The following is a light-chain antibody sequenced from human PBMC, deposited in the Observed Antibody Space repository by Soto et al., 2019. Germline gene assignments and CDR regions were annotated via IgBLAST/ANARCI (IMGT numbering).Light chain of an antibody. J-gene: IGLJ1*01. CDR1: SSDVGGYNY. CDR3: SSYTTSNTRQIV. CDR2: DVS. V-gene: IGLV2-14*03. Sequence: QSALTQPASVSGSPGQSITISCTGTSSDVGGYNYVSWYQHHPGKAPKLMIFDVSNRPSGVSNRFSGSKSGNTASLTICGLQPEDEADYYCSSYTTSNTRQIVFGTGTKLTVL.